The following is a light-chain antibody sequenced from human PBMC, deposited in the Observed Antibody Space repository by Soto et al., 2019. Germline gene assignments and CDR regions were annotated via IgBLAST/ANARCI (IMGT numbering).Light chain of an antibody. CDR1: QSVSTR. Sequence: DIQMTQSPSSLSASVGDRVTIICRASQSVSTRLAWYQQKPGKAPKVLIYDASSWAGGVPSRFTGSGSGTEFTLTINSLQPDDFATYFCQQYHNYPRTFGQGTKVEIK. CDR3: QQYHNYPRT. V-gene: IGKV1-5*02. J-gene: IGKJ1*01. CDR2: DAS.